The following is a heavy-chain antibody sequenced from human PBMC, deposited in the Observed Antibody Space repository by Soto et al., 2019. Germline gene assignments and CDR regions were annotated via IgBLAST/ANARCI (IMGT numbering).Heavy chain of an antibody. J-gene: IGHJ5*01. Sequence: QLQLQESGPGLVKPSQTLSLICSVSGDSISRGGYYWGWIRQLPGKGLEWIGYIYYSGITNYNPSLKSRVTISGDTSKSQLSLNLSSVTAADTAVYSCARGYSSGYLGHWFDPWGQGTLVIVSS. CDR2: IYYSGIT. CDR1: GDSISRGGYY. D-gene: IGHD3-22*01. CDR3: ARGYSSGYLGHWFDP. V-gene: IGHV4-31*03.